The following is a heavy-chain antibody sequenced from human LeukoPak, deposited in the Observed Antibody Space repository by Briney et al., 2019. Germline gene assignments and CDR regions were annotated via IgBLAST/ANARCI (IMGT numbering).Heavy chain of an antibody. V-gene: IGHV4-59*01. D-gene: IGHD3-10*01. CDR2: IYYSGST. J-gene: IGHJ3*02. Sequence: PSQTLSLTCAVSGGSISSYYWSWIRQPPGKGLEWIGYIYYSGSTNYNPSLKSRVTISVDTSKNQFSLKLSSVTAADTAVYYCARGITMVRGVTNDAFDIWGQGTMVTVSS. CDR1: GGSISSYY. CDR3: ARGITMVRGVTNDAFDI.